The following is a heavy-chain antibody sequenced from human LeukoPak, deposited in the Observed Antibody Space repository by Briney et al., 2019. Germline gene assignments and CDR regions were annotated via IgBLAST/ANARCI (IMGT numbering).Heavy chain of an antibody. D-gene: IGHD2-2*01. J-gene: IGHJ4*02. CDR3: ARADCSSSNCYELDY. Sequence: GGSLRLSCAGSGFTFSDYYMSWIRQAPGKGLEWVSYISSSGRTIYYADSVKGRFTISRDNAKNSLHLQMNSLRAEDTAVYYCARADCSSSNCYELDYWGQGTLVTVSS. CDR1: GFTFSDYY. V-gene: IGHV3-11*04. CDR2: ISSSGRTI.